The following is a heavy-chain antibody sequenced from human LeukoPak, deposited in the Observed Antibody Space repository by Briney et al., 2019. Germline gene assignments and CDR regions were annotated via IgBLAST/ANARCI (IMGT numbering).Heavy chain of an antibody. Sequence: PGGSLRLSCSASGFTFGAYFMHWVRQAPGKGLQYVSSISSNEYDTYYADSVKGRFTISRDNSKNTLFLQMNNLRPEDTAVYYCVKDLNGTWFFDYWGQGTLVTVSS. D-gene: IGHD2-8*01. J-gene: IGHJ4*02. V-gene: IGHV3-64D*06. CDR2: ISSNEYDT. CDR3: VKDLNGTWFFDY. CDR1: GFTFGAYF.